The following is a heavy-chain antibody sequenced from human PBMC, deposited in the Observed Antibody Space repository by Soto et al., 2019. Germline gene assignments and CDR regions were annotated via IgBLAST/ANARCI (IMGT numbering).Heavy chain of an antibody. CDR2: INHSGST. CDR1: GGSFSGYY. D-gene: IGHD3-22*01. CDR3: ARGSPEDSSIDY. J-gene: IGHJ4*02. Sequence: PSETLSLTCAVYGGSFSGYYWSWIRQPPGKGLEWIGEINHSGSTNYNPSLKSRVTISVDTSKNQFSLKLSSVTAADTAVYYCARGSPEDSSIDYWGQGTLVTVSS. V-gene: IGHV4-34*01.